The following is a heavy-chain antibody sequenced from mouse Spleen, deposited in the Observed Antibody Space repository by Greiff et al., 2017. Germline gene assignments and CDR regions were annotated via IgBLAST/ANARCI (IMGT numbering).Heavy chain of an antibody. CDR1: GFTFSSYA. J-gene: IGHJ2*01. CDR2: ISSGGST. Sequence: EVKLMESGGGLVKPGGSLKLSCAASGFTFSSYAMSWVRQTPEKRLEWVASISSGGSTYYPDSVKGRFTISRDNARNILYLQMSSLRSEDTAMYYCARGQGIDYWGQGTTLTVSS. V-gene: IGHV5-6-5*01. CDR3: ARGQGIDY.